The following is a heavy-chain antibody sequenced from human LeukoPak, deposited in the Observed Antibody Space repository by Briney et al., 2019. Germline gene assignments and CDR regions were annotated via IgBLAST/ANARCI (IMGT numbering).Heavy chain of an antibody. V-gene: IGHV3-33*08. CDR2: IWYDGSNK. CDR1: GFIFSSYR. Sequence: GGSLRLSCAASGFIFSSYRMHWVRQAPGKGLEWVAVIWYDGSNKYYADSVKGRFTISRDNSKNTLYLQMNSLRAEDTAVYYCSTGSAPSRDFDYWGQGTLVTVSS. J-gene: IGHJ4*02. CDR3: STGSAPSRDFDY. D-gene: IGHD1-1*01.